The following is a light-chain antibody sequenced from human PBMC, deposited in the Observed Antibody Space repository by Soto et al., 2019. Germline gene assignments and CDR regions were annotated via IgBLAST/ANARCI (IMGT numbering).Light chain of an antibody. J-gene: IGKJ2*01. CDR3: QQYNEYST. CDR2: GAS. V-gene: IGKV1-5*01. Sequence: DIHLTQSPSSLSASVGDRVTITCRASESVGASLAWYQQKPGKAPKLLIHGASTADSDVPIRFSGSGSGTEFTLTISSLQPGDVGTYFCQQYNEYSTFVQGTRLEI. CDR1: ESVGAS.